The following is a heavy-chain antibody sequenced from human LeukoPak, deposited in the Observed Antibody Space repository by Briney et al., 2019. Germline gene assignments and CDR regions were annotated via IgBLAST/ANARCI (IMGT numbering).Heavy chain of an antibody. CDR2: IIPIIGTA. J-gene: IGHJ4*02. Sequence: ASVKVSCKASGGTFSSYAISWVLQAPGQGLEWMGGIIPIIGTANYAQKFQGRVTITADESTSTAYMELSSLRSEDTAVYYCARGHHPISTAMVYGYWGQGTLVTVSS. D-gene: IGHD5-18*01. CDR1: GGTFSSYA. CDR3: ARGHHPISTAMVYGY. V-gene: IGHV1-69*13.